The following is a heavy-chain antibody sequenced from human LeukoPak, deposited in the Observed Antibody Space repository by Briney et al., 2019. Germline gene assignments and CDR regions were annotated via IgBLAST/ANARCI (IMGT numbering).Heavy chain of an antibody. CDR1: GGSISSSSYY. CDR2: IYYSGST. V-gene: IGHV4-39*07. CDR3: ARDLYNSGNDAFDI. D-gene: IGHD5-18*01. Sequence: SETLSLTCTVSGGSISSSSYYWGWIRQPPRKGLEWIGSIYYSGSTYYNPSLKSRVTISVDTSKNQFSLKLSSVTAADTAVYYCARDLYNSGNDAFDIWGQGTMVTVSS. J-gene: IGHJ3*02.